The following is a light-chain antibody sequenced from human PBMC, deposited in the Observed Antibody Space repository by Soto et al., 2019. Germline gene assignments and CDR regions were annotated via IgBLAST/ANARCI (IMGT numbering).Light chain of an antibody. Sequence: QSVLTQPASVSGSPGQSITISCTGTSSDVGGYNYVSWYQQHPGKAPKLMIYEVSNRPSGVSNRFSGSKSGNTASLTISGLQAEDEADYYCSSYTRSSPSVLGTGTKFTVL. CDR2: EVS. CDR1: SSDVGGYNY. V-gene: IGLV2-14*01. J-gene: IGLJ1*01. CDR3: SSYTRSSPSV.